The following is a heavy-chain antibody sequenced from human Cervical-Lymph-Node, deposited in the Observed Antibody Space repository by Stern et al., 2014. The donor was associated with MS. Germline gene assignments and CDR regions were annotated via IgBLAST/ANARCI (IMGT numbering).Heavy chain of an antibody. CDR2: ISDSGSDI. CDR3: ARGPITGTPSVY. Sequence: QVQLVESGGGLVKPGGSLRLSCVASGFTFSDYYMSWIRQAPGKGLEWVSYISDSGSDIYYADSVKGRFTISRDNARNSLQVQMNSMRAEDTAVYYCARGPITGTPSVYWGQGTLVTVSS. V-gene: IGHV3-11*01. CDR1: GFTFSDYY. D-gene: IGHD1-20*01. J-gene: IGHJ4*02.